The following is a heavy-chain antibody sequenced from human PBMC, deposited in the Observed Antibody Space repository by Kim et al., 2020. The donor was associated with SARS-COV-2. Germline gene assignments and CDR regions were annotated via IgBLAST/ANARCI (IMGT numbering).Heavy chain of an antibody. V-gene: IGHV3-9*01. CDR2: ISWNSGSI. Sequence: GGSLRLSCAASGFTFDDYAMHWVRQAPGKGLEWVSGISWNSGSIGYADSVKGRFTISRDNAKNSLYLQMNSLRAEDTALYYCAKSTEVRGGGYYYGMDVWGQGTTVTVSS. J-gene: IGHJ6*02. D-gene: IGHD3-10*01. CDR1: GFTFDDYA. CDR3: AKSTEVRGGGYYYGMDV.